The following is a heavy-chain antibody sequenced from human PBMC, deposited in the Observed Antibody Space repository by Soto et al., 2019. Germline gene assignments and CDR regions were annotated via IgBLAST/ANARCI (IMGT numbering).Heavy chain of an antibody. CDR1: GFSLSTSGVG. V-gene: IGHV2-5*02. Sequence: FGPTLVQPTQTLTLTCTFSGFSLSTSGVGVGWIRQPPGKALEWLALIYWDDDKRYSPSLKSRLTITKDTSKNQVVLTMTNMDPVDTATYYCAHVELYGDSRPGGAFDIWGQGTMVTVSS. CDR3: AHVELYGDSRPGGAFDI. D-gene: IGHD4-17*01. CDR2: IYWDDDK. J-gene: IGHJ3*02.